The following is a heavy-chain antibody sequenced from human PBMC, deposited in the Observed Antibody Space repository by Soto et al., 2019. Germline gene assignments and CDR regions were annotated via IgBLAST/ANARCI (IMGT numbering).Heavy chain of an antibody. J-gene: IGHJ4*02. CDR2: IGSGSSFI. V-gene: IGHV3-21*01. CDR1: GFTFSSYS. Sequence: EVQLVESGGGLVKPGGSLRLSCAASGFTFSSYSMNWVRQAPGKGLEWVSSIGSGSSFIYYADSVKGRFTISRDNAKNSLDLQMNILRAEDTAVYYCAKGALRSPDYWGQGTLVTVSS. D-gene: IGHD5-12*01. CDR3: AKGALRSPDY.